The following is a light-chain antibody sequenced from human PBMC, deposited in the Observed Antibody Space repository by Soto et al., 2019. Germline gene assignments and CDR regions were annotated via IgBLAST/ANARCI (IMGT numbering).Light chain of an antibody. Sequence: IHMTPSPSSLSEVVGDRVPITCQASQDIYNYLNWYQQKPGKAPKLLICDASNLETGVPSRFSGSGSGTDFTFTISSLQPEDIATYYCQQYDNLPITFGQGTRLEIK. CDR3: QQYDNLPIT. V-gene: IGKV1-33*01. CDR1: QDIYNY. J-gene: IGKJ5*01. CDR2: DAS.